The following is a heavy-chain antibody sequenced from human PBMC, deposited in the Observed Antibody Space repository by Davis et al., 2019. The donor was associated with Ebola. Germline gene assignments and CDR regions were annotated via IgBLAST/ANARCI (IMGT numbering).Heavy chain of an antibody. CDR2: ISASGGNR. Sequence: GESLKISCAASGFTFSSYGMSWVRQTPGKGLKWVSGISASGGNRYYGDSVKGRFTISRDNSKNTLNLQMNSLRAEDTAVYYCARDLTYGGQLGPGDYWGQGTLVIVSS. V-gene: IGHV3-23*01. J-gene: IGHJ4*02. CDR1: GFTFSSYG. CDR3: ARDLTYGGQLGPGDY. D-gene: IGHD4/OR15-4a*01.